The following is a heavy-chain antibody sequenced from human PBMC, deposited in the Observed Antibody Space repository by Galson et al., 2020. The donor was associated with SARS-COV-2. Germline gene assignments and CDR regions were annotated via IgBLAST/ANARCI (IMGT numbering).Heavy chain of an antibody. V-gene: IGHV3-21*01. Sequence: TGGSLSLSCAASGFTFSSYSMNWVRQAPGKGLEWVSSISSSSSYIYYADSVKGRFTISRANAKNSLYQQMNSLRAEDTAVYYCATPRGCYSNDGSFDYWGQGTLVTVSS. D-gene: IGHD4-4*01. CDR2: ISSSSSYI. CDR1: GFTFSSYS. J-gene: IGHJ4*02. CDR3: ATPRGCYSNDGSFDY.